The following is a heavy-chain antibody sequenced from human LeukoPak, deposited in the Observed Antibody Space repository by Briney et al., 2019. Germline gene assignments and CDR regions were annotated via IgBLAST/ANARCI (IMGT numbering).Heavy chain of an antibody. CDR3: ARQCSSTSCDQWDAFYI. CDR2: FCYSGST. CDR1: GGPVSSDNHY. D-gene: IGHD2-2*01. J-gene: IGHJ3*02. Sequence: SETVSLTCTVCGGPVSSDNHYGRWIRLTPGEVVVWIGYFCYSGSTKYSPSLMSRATIDIDTSKNLFSRKLTSVRAAGSSVFFCARQCSSTSCDQWDAFYIWGQGTMVTVSS. V-gene: IGHV4-61*01.